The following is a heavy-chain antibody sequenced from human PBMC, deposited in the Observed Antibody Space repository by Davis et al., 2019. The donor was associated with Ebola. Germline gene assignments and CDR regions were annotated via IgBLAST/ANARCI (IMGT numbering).Heavy chain of an antibody. CDR2: ISSSSSFI. D-gene: IGHD3-10*01. CDR1: GFTFSSYS. Sequence: GESLKISCAASGFTFSSYSINWVRQAPGKGLEWVSSISSSSSFIFYVDSVKGRFTISRDNAKNSLYLQMSSLRVEDTAVYYCARAGMVQGVITKWDGYWGQGTLVTVSS. J-gene: IGHJ4*02. CDR3: ARAGMVQGVITKWDGY. V-gene: IGHV3-21*01.